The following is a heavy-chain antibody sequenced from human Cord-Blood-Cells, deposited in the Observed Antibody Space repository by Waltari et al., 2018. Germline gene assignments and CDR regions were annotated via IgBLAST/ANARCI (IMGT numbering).Heavy chain of an antibody. CDR3: ARGQGLGVVIMSYPHTFDY. CDR2: INQSGRP. J-gene: IGHJ4*02. CDR1: GGSFSGYY. D-gene: IGHD3-3*01. V-gene: IGHV4-34*01. Sequence: QVQLQQWGAGLLKPSETLSLTCAVYGGSFSGYYWSWIRQPPGKGLEWIGEINQSGRPKYHPALKSRVTISVDTSKDQFSLKLSSLTAADTAVYYCARGQGLGVVIMSYPHTFDYWGQGTLVTVSS.